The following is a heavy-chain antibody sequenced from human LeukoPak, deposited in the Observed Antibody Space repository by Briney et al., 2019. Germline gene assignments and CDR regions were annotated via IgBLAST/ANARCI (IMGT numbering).Heavy chain of an antibody. CDR2: INSDGSST. CDR1: GFTFSSYW. CDR3: ARGDTVTLDY. J-gene: IGHJ4*02. Sequence: GGSLRLSCAASGFTFSSYWMHWVRQAPGKGVVWVSRINSDGSSTSYADSVKGRFTISRDNAKNTLYLQMNSLRAEDTAVYYCARGDTVTLDYWGQGTLVTVSS. D-gene: IGHD4-17*01. V-gene: IGHV3-74*01.